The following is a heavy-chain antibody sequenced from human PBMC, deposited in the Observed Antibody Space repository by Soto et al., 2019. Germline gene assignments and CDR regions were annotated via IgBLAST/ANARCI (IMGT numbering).Heavy chain of an antibody. V-gene: IGHV1-69*11. D-gene: IGHD3-16*02. CDR2: IVPSLDTT. CDR3: ARWPQPRYTADPYAVDV. J-gene: IGHJ6*02. Sequence: QMHLVQSGTEVKKPGSSVKVSCKASGGTFSSSGFSWVRQAPGQGLEWMGMIVPSLDTTNYAQKFQARVTITADEVTSTAYMELRRLRSEDTAVYYCARWPQPRYTADPYAVDVWGQGTRVIVSS. CDR1: GGTFSSSG.